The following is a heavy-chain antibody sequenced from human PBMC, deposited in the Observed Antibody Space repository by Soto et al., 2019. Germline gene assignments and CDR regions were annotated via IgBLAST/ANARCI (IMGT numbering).Heavy chain of an antibody. V-gene: IGHV3-11*01. D-gene: IGHD2-2*01. CDR1: GFTFSDYY. CDR3: ARGDCSSTRCYSYSYYYGMDV. CDR2: ISSSGGTI. J-gene: IGHJ6*02. Sequence: QVQLVESGGGLVNPGGSLRLSCAASGFTFSDYYMSWIRQAPGKGLEWVSYISSSGGTIYYADSVKGRFTVSRDNAKNSLYLQMNSLRAEDTAVYYCARGDCSSTRCYSYSYYYGMDVWGQGTTVTVSS.